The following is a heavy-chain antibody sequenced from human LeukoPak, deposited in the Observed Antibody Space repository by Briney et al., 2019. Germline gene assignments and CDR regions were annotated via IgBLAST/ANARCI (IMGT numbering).Heavy chain of an antibody. D-gene: IGHD5-12*01. CDR1: GGSISSSSYF. J-gene: IGHJ4*02. V-gene: IGHV4-39*01. CDR3: ARGGGATRIDY. Sequence: SETLSLTCTVSGGSISSSSYFWGWIRQPPGKGLEWIGSIYYSGSTYYNPSLKSRVTISVDTSKNQFSLKLSSVTAADTAVYYCARGGGATRIDYWGQGTLVTVSS. CDR2: IYYSGST.